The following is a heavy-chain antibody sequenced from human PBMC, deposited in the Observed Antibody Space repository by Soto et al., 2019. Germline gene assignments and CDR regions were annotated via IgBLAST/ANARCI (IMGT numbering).Heavy chain of an antibody. V-gene: IGHV1-69*13. D-gene: IGHD6-13*01. CDR3: AREYSCTD. CDR2: IIPIFGTA. CDR1: RGTYIIYA. Sequence: SVKLCGKASRGTYIIYAMRWVRQAPGQGLEWMGGIIPIFGTANYAQKFQGRVTITADESTSTAYMELSSLRSEDTAVYYCAREYSCTDLGQGTLVTVSS. J-gene: IGHJ4*02.